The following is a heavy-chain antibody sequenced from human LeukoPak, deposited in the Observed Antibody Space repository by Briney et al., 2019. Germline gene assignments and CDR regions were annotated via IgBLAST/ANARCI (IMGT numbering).Heavy chain of an antibody. CDR3: ARFGNDYSNYVPDY. V-gene: IGHV4-39*07. CDR2: IYYSGST. Sequence: SETLSLTCSVSGGSISSSSYYWGWIRQPPGKGLEWIGSIYYSGSTNYNPSLKSRVTISVDTSKNQFSLKLSSVTAADTAVYYCARFGNDYSNYVPDYWGQGTLVTVSS. J-gene: IGHJ4*02. CDR1: GGSISSSSYY. D-gene: IGHD4-11*01.